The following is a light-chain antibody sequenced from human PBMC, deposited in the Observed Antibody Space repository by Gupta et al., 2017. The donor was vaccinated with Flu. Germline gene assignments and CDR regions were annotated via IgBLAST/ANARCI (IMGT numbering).Light chain of an antibody. CDR1: QSLVYSDGNTY. CDR2: EVT. Sequence: VVITQSPPPLLVPLGQPASISCRSSQSLVYSDGNTYLNWLQQRPGQSPRRLNCEVTSRDCGVPDRCSGRGAGTDFTLKSSRVEAEDVGVYYCMKGRHPWTFGQGTKLEIK. CDR3: MKGRHPWT. J-gene: IGKJ2*02. V-gene: IGKV2-30*01.